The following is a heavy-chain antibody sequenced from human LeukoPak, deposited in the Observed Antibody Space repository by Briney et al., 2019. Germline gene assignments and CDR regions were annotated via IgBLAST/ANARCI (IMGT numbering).Heavy chain of an antibody. D-gene: IGHD6-19*01. V-gene: IGHV1-18*01. CDR2: ISAYNGNT. CDR1: GYTFTSYG. J-gene: IGHJ4*02. CDR3: AREPDPYSSGWDGY. Sequence: ASVKVSCKASGYTFTSYGISWVRQAPGQGLEWMGWISAYNGNTNYAQKLQGRVTMTTDTSTNTAYMELRSLRSADTAVYYCAREPDPYSSGWDGYWGQGTLVTVSS.